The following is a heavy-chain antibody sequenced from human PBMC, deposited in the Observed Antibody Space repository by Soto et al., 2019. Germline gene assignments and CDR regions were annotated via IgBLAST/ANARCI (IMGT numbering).Heavy chain of an antibody. J-gene: IGHJ4*02. Sequence: ASETLSLTCAVSGGSISTYYWSWVRQPPGKGLEWIGFIYYGGVTNYNPSLKSRVTMSVDSSKNQFSLKLTSVTAADTAVYYCARYEFWSGYWSYWGPGTQVTVSS. V-gene: IGHV4-59*03. CDR3: ARYEFWSGYWSY. CDR2: IYYGGVT. D-gene: IGHD3-3*01. CDR1: GGSISTYY.